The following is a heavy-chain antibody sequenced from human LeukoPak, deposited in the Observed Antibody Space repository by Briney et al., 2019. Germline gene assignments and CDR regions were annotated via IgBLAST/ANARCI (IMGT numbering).Heavy chain of an antibody. Sequence: GGSLRLSCAASGFTFSSYAMHWVRQAPGKGLEWVAVISYDGSNKYYADSVKGRFTISRDNSKNTLYLQMNSLRAEDTAVYYCAREYRYYYDSSGSPTYYYYGMDVWGQGTTVTVSS. CDR2: ISYDGSNK. V-gene: IGHV3-30*04. D-gene: IGHD3-22*01. J-gene: IGHJ6*02. CDR1: GFTFSSYA. CDR3: AREYRYYYDSSGSPTYYYYGMDV.